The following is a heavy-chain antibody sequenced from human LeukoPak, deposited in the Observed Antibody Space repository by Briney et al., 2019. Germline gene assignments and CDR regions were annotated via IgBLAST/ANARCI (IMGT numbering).Heavy chain of an antibody. V-gene: IGHV4-59*01. D-gene: IGHD2-8*01. CDR2: IYYSGST. CDR3: AREGDKYANWFDT. J-gene: IGHJ5*02. Sequence: SETPSPTLTVSGGSISSYYWSWIPQPPGEGLGWGGYIYYSGSTNYNPSLKSRVTISVDTSKNQFSLNLSSVTAADTAVYYCAREGDKYANWFDTWGQGTLVTVSS. CDR1: GGSISSYY.